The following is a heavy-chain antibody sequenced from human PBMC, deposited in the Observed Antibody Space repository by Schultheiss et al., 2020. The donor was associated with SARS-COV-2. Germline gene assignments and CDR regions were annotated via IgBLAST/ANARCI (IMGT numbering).Heavy chain of an antibody. CDR2: IKYDGSEK. CDR1: GFTFSSYG. V-gene: IGHV3-7*01. J-gene: IGHJ4*02. Sequence: GGSLRLSCAASGFTFSSYGMHWVRQAPGRGLEWVANIKYDGSEKYYVDSVKGRFTISRDNAKNSLYLQMNSLRAEDTAVYYCARDLFPSSGYNPGDYWGQGTLVTVSS. D-gene: IGHD6-19*01. CDR3: ARDLFPSSGYNPGDY.